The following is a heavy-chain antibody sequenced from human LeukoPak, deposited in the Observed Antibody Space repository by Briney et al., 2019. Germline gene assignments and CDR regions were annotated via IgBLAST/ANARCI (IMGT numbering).Heavy chain of an antibody. D-gene: IGHD3-10*01. CDR3: ARGLRGRVTMVRGVFGY. CDR1: GYTFTSYD. V-gene: IGHV1-8*01. J-gene: IGHJ4*02. CDR2: MNPNSGNT. Sequence: ASVKVSCKASGYTFTSYDINWVRQATGQGFEWMGWMNPNSGNTGYAQKFQGRVTMTRNTSISTAYMELSSLRSEDTAVYYCARGLRGRVTMVRGVFGYWGQGTLVTVSS.